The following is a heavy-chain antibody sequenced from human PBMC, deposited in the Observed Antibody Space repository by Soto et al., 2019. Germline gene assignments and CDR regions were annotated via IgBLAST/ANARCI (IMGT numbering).Heavy chain of an antibody. V-gene: IGHV4-30-4*01. Sequence: PSETLSLTCPVSGCSISSGDSYWSWIRQPPGKGLEWIGYIYCSGSTYYNPSLKSRVTISLDTSKNQFSLNLSSVTAADTAVYYCARTHYSDRSGTDYWGQGTLVTVSS. CDR3: ARTHYSDRSGTDY. CDR1: GCSISSGDSY. J-gene: IGHJ4*02. D-gene: IGHD3-22*01. CDR2: IYCSGST.